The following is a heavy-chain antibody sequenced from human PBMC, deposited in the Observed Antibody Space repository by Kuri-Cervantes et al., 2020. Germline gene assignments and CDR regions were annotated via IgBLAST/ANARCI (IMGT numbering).Heavy chain of an antibody. D-gene: IGHD5-18*01. Sequence: GSLRLSCTVSGGSISSYYWSWIRQPAGKGLEWIGRIYTSGSTYYNPSLKSRVTISVDTSKNQFSLRLSSVTAADTALYFCASHLYGYDQRDVPYYFDYWGQGTLVTVSS. V-gene: IGHV4-4*07. CDR2: IYTSGST. CDR3: ASHLYGYDQRDVPYYFDY. J-gene: IGHJ4*02. CDR1: GGSISSYY.